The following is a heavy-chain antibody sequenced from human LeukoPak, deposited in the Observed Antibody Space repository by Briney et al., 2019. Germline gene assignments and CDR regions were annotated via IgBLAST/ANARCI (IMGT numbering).Heavy chain of an antibody. V-gene: IGHV1-18*01. CDR3: ARGPPNWGYDY. J-gene: IGHJ4*02. Sequence: ASVKVSCKASGYTFTSYGISWVRQAPGQGLEWMGWISAYNGNTNYAQKLQDRVTMTRNTSISTAYMELNSLRSDDTAVYYCARGPPNWGYDYWGPGTLVTVSS. D-gene: IGHD7-27*01. CDR2: ISAYNGNT. CDR1: GYTFTSYG.